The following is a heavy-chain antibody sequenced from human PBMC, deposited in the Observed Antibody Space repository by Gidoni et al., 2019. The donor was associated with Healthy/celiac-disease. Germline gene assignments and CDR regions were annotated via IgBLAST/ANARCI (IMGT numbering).Heavy chain of an antibody. V-gene: IGHV3-53*02. Sequence: EVQLVETGGGLIQPGGSLRCPCAASGFTVSRSYMSWVRQAPGKGLEWVSVIYSGGSTFYADSVKGRFTISRDNSKNTLYLQMSSLRAEDTAVYYCAREEYDYVWGSYRHEFAFDIWGQGTMVTVSS. CDR1: GFTVSRSY. CDR2: IYSGGST. D-gene: IGHD3-16*02. J-gene: IGHJ3*02. CDR3: AREEYDYVWGSYRHEFAFDI.